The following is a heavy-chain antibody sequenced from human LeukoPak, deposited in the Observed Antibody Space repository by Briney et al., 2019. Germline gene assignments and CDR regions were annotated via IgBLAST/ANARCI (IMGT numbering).Heavy chain of an antibody. CDR3: ARRYGYYDSSGYYYRPDYFDY. D-gene: IGHD3-22*01. CDR1: GGSFSGYY. CDR2: INHSGSI. V-gene: IGHV4-34*01. Sequence: PSETLSLTCAVYGGSFSGYYWSWIRQPPGKGLEWIGEINHSGSINYNPSLKSRVTISVDTSKNQFSLKLSSVTAADTAVYYCARRYGYYDSSGYYYRPDYFDYWGQGTLVTVSS. J-gene: IGHJ4*02.